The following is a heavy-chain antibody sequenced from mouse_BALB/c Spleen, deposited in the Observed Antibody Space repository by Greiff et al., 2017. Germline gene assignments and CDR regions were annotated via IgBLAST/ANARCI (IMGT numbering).Heavy chain of an antibody. Sequence: QVQLQQSGAELAKPGASVKMSCKASGHTFTSYWMHWVKQRPGQGLEWIGYINPSTGYTEYNQKFKDKATLTADKSSSTAYMQLSSLTSEDSAVYYCARGDWDGYWGQGTTLTVSS. CDR1: GHTFTSYW. CDR3: ARGDWDGY. CDR2: INPSTGYT. J-gene: IGHJ2*01. V-gene: IGHV1-7*01. D-gene: IGHD4-1*01.